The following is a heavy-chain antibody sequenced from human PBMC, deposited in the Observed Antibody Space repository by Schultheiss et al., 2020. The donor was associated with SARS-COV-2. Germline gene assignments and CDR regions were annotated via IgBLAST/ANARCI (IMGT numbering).Heavy chain of an antibody. V-gene: IGHV1-18*01. CDR1: GYTFTSYG. CDR2: ISVYNGNT. Sequence: ASVKVSCKASGYTFTSYGISWVRQAPGQGLEWMGWISVYNGNTNYAQKLQGRVTMTTDTSTSTAYMELRSLRSDDTAVYYCETSSKLERDTDALDIWGQGTMVTVSS. D-gene: IGHD1-1*01. CDR3: ETSSKLERDTDALDI. J-gene: IGHJ3*02.